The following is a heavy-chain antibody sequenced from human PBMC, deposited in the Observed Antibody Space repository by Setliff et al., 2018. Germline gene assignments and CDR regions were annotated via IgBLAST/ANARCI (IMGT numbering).Heavy chain of an antibody. V-gene: IGHV5-51*01. Sequence: GESLKISCKGSGYSFTSDWIGWVRQMPGKGLEWMGIIYPGDSDTRYSPSFQGQVTISADKSISTAYLQLSSLKASDTAIYYCARVGTAGGYYFGFWGQGALVTVSS. D-gene: IGHD2-15*01. J-gene: IGHJ4*02. CDR1: GYSFTSDW. CDR2: IYPGDSDT. CDR3: ARVGTAGGYYFGF.